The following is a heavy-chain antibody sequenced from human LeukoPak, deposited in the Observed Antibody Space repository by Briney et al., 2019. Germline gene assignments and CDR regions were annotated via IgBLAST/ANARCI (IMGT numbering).Heavy chain of an antibody. CDR2: IIPIFGTA. J-gene: IGHJ5*02. CDR1: GGTFSSYA. CDR3: ARSSMVPEPRWVWFDP. D-gene: IGHD2-2*01. V-gene: IGHV1-69*13. Sequence: SVKVSCKASGGTFSSYAISWARQAPGQGLEWMGGIIPIFGTANYAQKFQGRVTITADEPTSTAYMELSSLRSEDTAVYYCARSSMVPEPRWVWFDPWGQGTLVTVSS.